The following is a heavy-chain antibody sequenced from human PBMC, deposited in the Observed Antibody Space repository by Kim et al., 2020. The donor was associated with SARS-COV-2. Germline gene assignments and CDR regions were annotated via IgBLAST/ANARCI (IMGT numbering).Heavy chain of an antibody. CDR3: AKESGSGTYYGWTYYYYGMDV. V-gene: IGHV3-30*18. D-gene: IGHD3-10*01. J-gene: IGHJ6*02. CDR1: GFTFSSYG. Sequence: EGSLRLSCAASGFTFSSYGMHWVRQAPGKGLEWVAVISYDGSNKNYADSVKGRFTISRDKSKNTLYLQMNRLRAEDTAVYYCAKESGSGTYYGWTYYYYGMDVWGQGTTVTVSS. CDR2: ISYDGSNK.